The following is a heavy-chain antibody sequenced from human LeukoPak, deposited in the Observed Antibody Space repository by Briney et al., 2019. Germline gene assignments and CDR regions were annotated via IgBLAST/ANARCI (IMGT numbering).Heavy chain of an antibody. D-gene: IGHD2-15*01. CDR3: ARAGYCSGGSCYPHDAFDL. J-gene: IGHJ3*01. CDR2: INHSGST. CDR1: GGSFSGYY. Sequence: SETLSLTCAVYGGSFSGYYWSWIRQPPGKGLEWIGEINHSGSTNYNPSLKSRVTISVDTSKNQFSLKLSSVTAADTAVYYCARAGYCSGGSCYPHDAFDLWGQGTMVTVSS. V-gene: IGHV4-34*01.